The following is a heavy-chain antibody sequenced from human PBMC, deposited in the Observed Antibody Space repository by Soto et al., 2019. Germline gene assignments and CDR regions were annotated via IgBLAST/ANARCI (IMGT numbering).Heavy chain of an antibody. CDR1: EFIFSDYW. D-gene: IGHD3-10*01. V-gene: IGHV3-7*01. Sequence: GGSLRLSCAASEFIFSDYWMSWVRQAPGKGLEWVANIREDGKEKYYVDSVRGRLTISRDNAKNSLYLQMNNLRVEDTAVYYCVRDKVPRRGDVFDIWGQGTMVTVSS. CDR2: IREDGKEK. CDR3: VRDKVPRRGDVFDI. J-gene: IGHJ3*02.